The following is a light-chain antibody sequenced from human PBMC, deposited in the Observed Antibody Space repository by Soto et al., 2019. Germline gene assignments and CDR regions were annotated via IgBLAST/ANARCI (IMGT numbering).Light chain of an antibody. CDR3: QHRHSYPLT. CDR2: TAS. V-gene: IGKV1-9*01. CDR1: QGISNY. J-gene: IGKJ4*01. Sequence: DIQLTQSPSFLSASVGDRVNITCRASQGISNYLAWYQQKAGKAPKLLIHTASTLQNGVPSRFSGSGSGTEFTLTISSLQPEDLATYYCQHRHSYPLTFVGGTKVEIK.